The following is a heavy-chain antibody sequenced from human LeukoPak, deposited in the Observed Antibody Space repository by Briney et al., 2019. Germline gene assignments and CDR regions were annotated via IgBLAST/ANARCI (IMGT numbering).Heavy chain of an antibody. CDR3: ATVDPEYSSSSDVGAFDI. D-gene: IGHD6-6*01. CDR1: GYSFTSYW. J-gene: IGHJ3*02. V-gene: IGHV5-51*01. Sequence: GEALKISWKGSGYSFTSYWIGWVRQMPGKGLEWMGIIYPGDSDTRYSPSCQGQVTISADKSISTAYLQWSSLKASDTAMYYCATVDPEYSSSSDVGAFDIWGQGTMVTVSS. CDR2: IYPGDSDT.